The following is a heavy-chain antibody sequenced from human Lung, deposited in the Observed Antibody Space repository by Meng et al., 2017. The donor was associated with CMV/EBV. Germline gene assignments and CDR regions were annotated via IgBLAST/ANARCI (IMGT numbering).Heavy chain of an antibody. CDR3: ARTLIGVARFDP. D-gene: IGHD3-3*01. CDR2: IIPIIGKT. J-gene: IGHJ5*02. CDR1: LVTFSNYA. V-gene: IGHV1-69*10. Sequence: SVXVSCMASLVTFSNYAISWVRQAPGQGLEWMGGIIPIIGKTSYAQNLQGRVTITADKSTSTVYMELSSLRSEDTAVYYCARTLIGVARFDPLGQGTLVTVSS.